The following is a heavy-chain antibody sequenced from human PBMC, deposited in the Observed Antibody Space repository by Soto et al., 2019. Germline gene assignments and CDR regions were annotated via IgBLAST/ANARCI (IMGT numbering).Heavy chain of an antibody. CDR2: ISSSGSTI. D-gene: IGHD4-17*01. CDR1: GFTFSSYE. V-gene: IGHV3-48*03. J-gene: IGHJ4*02. Sequence: EVQLVESGGGLVQPGGSLRLSCAASGFTFSSYEMNWVRQAPGKGLEWVSYISSSGSTIYYADSVKGRFTVSRDNAKNSLYLQMNSLRAEDTAVYYCARDDYGDYTGYFDYWGQGILVTVSS. CDR3: ARDDYGDYTGYFDY.